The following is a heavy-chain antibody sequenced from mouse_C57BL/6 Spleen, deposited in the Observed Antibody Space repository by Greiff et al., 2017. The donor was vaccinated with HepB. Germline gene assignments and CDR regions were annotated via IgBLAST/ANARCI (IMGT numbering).Heavy chain of an antibody. CDR3: ARNYGNYVSDY. V-gene: IGHV5-17*01. CDR2: ISSGSSTI. CDR1: GFTFSDYG. Sequence: DVMLVESGGGLVKPGGSLKLSCAASGFTFSDYGMHWVRQAPEKGLEWVAYISSGSSTIYYADTVKGRFTISRDNAKNTLFLQMTSLRSEDTAMYYCARNYGNYVSDYWGQGTTLTVSS. D-gene: IGHD2-1*01. J-gene: IGHJ2*01.